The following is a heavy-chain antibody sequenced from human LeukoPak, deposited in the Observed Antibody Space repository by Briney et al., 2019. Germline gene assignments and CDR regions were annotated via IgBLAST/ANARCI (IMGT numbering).Heavy chain of an antibody. V-gene: IGHV5-10-1*01. D-gene: IGHD3-3*01. CDR3: ARRIGYYDFWSGYNDYYGMDV. Sequence: ESLKISCKGSGYSLTSYWISWVRQMPGKGLEWMGRIDPSDSYTNYSPSFQGHVTISADKSISTAYLQWSSLKASDTAMYYCARRIGYYDFWSGYNDYYGMDVWGQGTTVTVSS. CDR2: IDPSDSYT. CDR1: GYSLTSYW. J-gene: IGHJ6*02.